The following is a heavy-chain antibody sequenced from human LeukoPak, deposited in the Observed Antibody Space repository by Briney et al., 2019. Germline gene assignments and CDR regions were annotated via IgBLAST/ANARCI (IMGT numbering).Heavy chain of an antibody. Sequence: SETLSLTCTVPGGSISSYYWSWIRQPPGKGLEWIGYIYYSGSTNYNPSLKSRVTISVDTSKNQFSLKLSSVTAADTAVFYCARAPAVAAAFDYWGQGTLVTVSS. CDR1: GGSISSYY. D-gene: IGHD6-19*01. J-gene: IGHJ4*02. CDR2: IYYSGST. V-gene: IGHV4-59*01. CDR3: ARAPAVAAAFDY.